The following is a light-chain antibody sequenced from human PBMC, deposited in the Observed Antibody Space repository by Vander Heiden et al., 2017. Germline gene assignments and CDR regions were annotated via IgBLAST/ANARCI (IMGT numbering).Light chain of an antibody. V-gene: IGKV4-1*01. CDR2: WAS. CDR3: QQYYSTPPT. CDR1: QSVLYSSNNKNY. Sequence: DIVMTQSPDPLAVSLGERATINCKSSQSVLYSSNNKNYLAWYQQKPGQPPKLLIYWASTLESGVPDRFSGSGSGTDFTLTISSLQAEDVAVYYCQQYYSTPPTFGQGTKVEIK. J-gene: IGKJ1*01.